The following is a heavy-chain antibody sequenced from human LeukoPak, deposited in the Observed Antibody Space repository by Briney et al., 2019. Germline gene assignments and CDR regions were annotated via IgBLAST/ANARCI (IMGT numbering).Heavy chain of an antibody. CDR2: IYSSRNT. D-gene: IGHD2-2*02. Sequence: PSETLSLTCTVPGGSISSYYWSWIRQSLGKGLEWIGYIYSSRNTIYNPSLRGRVTMSLDTSKNQFSLKLNSVTAADTAVYYCARYDCSSATCYTWWFDPWGQGTLVTVSS. V-gene: IGHV4-59*01. J-gene: IGHJ5*02. CDR1: GGSISSYY. CDR3: ARYDCSSATCYTWWFDP.